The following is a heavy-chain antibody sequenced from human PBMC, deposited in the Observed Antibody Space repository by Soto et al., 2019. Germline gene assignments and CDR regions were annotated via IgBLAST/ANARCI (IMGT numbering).Heavy chain of an antibody. CDR1: GVSVSSAGYY. V-gene: IGHV4-31*03. J-gene: IGHJ6*02. D-gene: IGHD2-21*01. CDR3: VRFVNYYYGVDV. Sequence: SETLSLTCTVSGVSVSSAGYYWTWIRQPPGKGLEWMRYISYSGSTYYNPSLKSRITISLDTSKSQFSLKLTSVTATDTAVYYCVRFVNYYYGVDVWGQGTTVTVSS. CDR2: ISYSGST.